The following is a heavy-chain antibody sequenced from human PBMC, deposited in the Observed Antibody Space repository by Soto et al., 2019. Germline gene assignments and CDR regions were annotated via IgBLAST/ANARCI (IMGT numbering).Heavy chain of an antibody. CDR3: AREGCSGGSCYPTLDY. D-gene: IGHD2-15*01. J-gene: IGHJ4*02. CDR2: IKQDGGEK. Sequence: GGSLRLSCAASGFTFSSYWMTWVRQAPGKGLEWVANIKQDGGEKYYVDSVKGRFTISRDNAKNSLYLQMNSLRAEDTAVYYCAREGCSGGSCYPTLDYWGQGTLVTVSS. CDR1: GFTFSSYW. V-gene: IGHV3-7*01.